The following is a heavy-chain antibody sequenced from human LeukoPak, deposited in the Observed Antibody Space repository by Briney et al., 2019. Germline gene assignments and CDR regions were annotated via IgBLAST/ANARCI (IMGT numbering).Heavy chain of an antibody. D-gene: IGHD5-24*01. CDR2: IIPIFGTA. CDR1: VCTFSIYA. V-gene: IGHV1-69*05. CDR3: ARDGEMATFNY. J-gene: IGHJ4*02. Sequence: SVNVSCKASVCTFSIYAISWVRQAPGQGLEWMGGIIPIFGTANYAHKSQDRVTITTDESTSTAYVELSSLRSEDTAVYYCARDGEMATFNYWGQGTLVTVSS.